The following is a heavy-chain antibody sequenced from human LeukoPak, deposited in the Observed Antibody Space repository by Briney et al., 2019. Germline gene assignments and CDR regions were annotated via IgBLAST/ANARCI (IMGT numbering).Heavy chain of an antibody. CDR1: GFTFNNYW. J-gene: IGHJ4*02. Sequence: GGSLRLSCAASGFTFNNYWMSWVRQAPGKGLEWVANIKQDGSEKYYVDSVKGRFTISRDNAENSLYLQMNSLRAEDTAVYYCAKDSSGYSDYWGQGTLVTVSS. CDR2: IKQDGSEK. CDR3: AKDSSGYSDY. V-gene: IGHV3-7*01. D-gene: IGHD3-22*01.